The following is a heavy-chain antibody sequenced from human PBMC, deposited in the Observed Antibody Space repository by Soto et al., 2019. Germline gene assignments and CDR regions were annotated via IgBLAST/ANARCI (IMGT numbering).Heavy chain of an antibody. CDR1: GFTFSDYY. CDR3: ARSQYYHDSSGYSRVDYFDY. D-gene: IGHD3-22*01. J-gene: IGHJ4*02. Sequence: QVQLVESGGGLVKPGGSLRLSCAAFGFTFSDYYMSWIRQAPGKGLEWVSYISSSSSYTNYADSVKGRFTISRDNAKNSLYLQMNSLRAEDTAVYYCARSQYYHDSSGYSRVDYFDYWGQGTLVTVSS. V-gene: IGHV3-11*06. CDR2: ISSSSSYT.